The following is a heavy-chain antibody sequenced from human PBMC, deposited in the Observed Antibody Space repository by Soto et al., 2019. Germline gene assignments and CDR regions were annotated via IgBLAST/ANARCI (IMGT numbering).Heavy chain of an antibody. D-gene: IGHD1-7*01. CDR2: ISAYNGNT. J-gene: IGHJ6*02. CDR3: ARSELSKYYYGMDV. V-gene: IGHV1-18*04. Sequence: ASVKVSCKASGYTFTSYGISWVRQAPGQGLEWMGWISAYNGNTNYAQKLQGRVTMTTDTSTSTAYMELRSLRSDDTAVYYCARSELSKYYYGMDVWGQGTTVTVSS. CDR1: GYTFTSYG.